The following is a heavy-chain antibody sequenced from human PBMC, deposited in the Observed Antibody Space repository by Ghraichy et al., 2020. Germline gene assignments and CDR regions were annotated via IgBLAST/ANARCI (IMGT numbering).Heavy chain of an antibody. CDR2: VNSDGSST. D-gene: IGHD3-22*01. Sequence: GGSLRLSCAASGFTFSNYWMHWVRQAPGKGLVWVSRVNSDGSSTNYADSMKGRFTISRDNAKNTLYLQMNSLTGEDTAVYYCAKGRYYYDSSGSPGLFDYWGQGTLVTVSS. CDR1: GFTFSNYW. CDR3: AKGRYYYDSSGSPGLFDY. J-gene: IGHJ4*02. V-gene: IGHV3-74*01.